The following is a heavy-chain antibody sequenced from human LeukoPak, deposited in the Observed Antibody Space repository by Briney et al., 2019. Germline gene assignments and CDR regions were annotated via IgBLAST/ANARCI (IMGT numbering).Heavy chain of an antibody. CDR3: ARDRSSGWTGVFDC. CDR1: GYTFTSYG. D-gene: IGHD6-19*01. J-gene: IGHJ4*02. V-gene: IGHV1-18*01. CDR2: ISAYNGNT. Sequence: ASVKVSCRASGYTFTSYGISWVRQAPGQGLEWMGWISAYNGNTNYAQKFQGRVTMTTDTSTSTAYMELRSLGSDDTAVYYCARDRSSGWTGVFDCWGQGTLVTVSS.